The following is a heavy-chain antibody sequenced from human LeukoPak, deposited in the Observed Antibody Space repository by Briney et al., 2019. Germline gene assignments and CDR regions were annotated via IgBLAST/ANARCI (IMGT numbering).Heavy chain of an antibody. Sequence: GGSLRLSCAASGFTFSSYSMNWVRQAPGKGLEWVSSISSSSSYIYYADSVKGRFTISRDNSKNTLYLQMDSLRAEDTAVYYCAKAPSTGGNSAYWGQGTLVTVSS. D-gene: IGHD4-23*01. J-gene: IGHJ4*02. CDR3: AKAPSTGGNSAY. CDR2: ISSSSSYI. CDR1: GFTFSSYS. V-gene: IGHV3-21*04.